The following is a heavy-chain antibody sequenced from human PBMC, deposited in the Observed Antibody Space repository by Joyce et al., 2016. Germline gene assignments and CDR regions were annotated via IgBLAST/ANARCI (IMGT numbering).Heavy chain of an antibody. V-gene: IGHV3-30*18. CDR3: AKDPYGGAYGTVNVDY. CDR2: RSYDGSNK. CDR1: GFTFSNYG. D-gene: IGHD1-26*01. J-gene: IGHJ4*02. Sequence: QVQLVESGGGVVQPGRSLRLSCVVSGFTFSNYGMHWVCQAPGTGLELVAIRSYDGSNKFYSDSVKGRFTISRDNSKNTLYLQMNSLRYEDTAVYYCAKDPYGGAYGTVNVDYWGQGTLVTVSS.